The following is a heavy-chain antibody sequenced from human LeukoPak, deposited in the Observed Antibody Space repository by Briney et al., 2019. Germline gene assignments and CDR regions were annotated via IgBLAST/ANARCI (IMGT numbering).Heavy chain of an antibody. J-gene: IGHJ4*02. V-gene: IGHV1-2*06. CDR1: GYTFTGYY. CDR2: INPNSGGT. CDR3: AREARGTWAWGE. Sequence: ASVKVSCKASGYTFTGYYMHWVRHAPGQGLEWMGRINPNSGGTNYAQKFQGRVTMTRDTSVSTAYMELSRLRSDDTAMYYCAREARGTWAWGEWGQGTLVTVSS. D-gene: IGHD3-10*01.